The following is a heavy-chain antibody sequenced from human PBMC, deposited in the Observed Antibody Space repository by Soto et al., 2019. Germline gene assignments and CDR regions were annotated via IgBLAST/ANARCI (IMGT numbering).Heavy chain of an antibody. CDR2: IKQDGSEK. V-gene: IGHV3-7*05. Sequence: GGSLRLSCAASGFTFSSYWMSWVRQAPGKGLELVANIKQDGSEKYYVDSVKGRFTISRDNAKNSLYLQMNSLRAEDTAVYYCARDQEAGTVQLWKTTLYRFSVYWGQGTLVTVSS. D-gene: IGHD5-18*01. CDR1: GFTFSSYW. J-gene: IGHJ4*02. CDR3: ARDQEAGTVQLWKTTLYRFSVY.